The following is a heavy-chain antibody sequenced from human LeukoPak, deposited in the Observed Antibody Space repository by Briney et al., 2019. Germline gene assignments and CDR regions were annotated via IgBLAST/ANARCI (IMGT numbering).Heavy chain of an antibody. CDR2: IYHSGST. Sequence: SETLSLTCAVSGYSISSGYYWGWIRQPPGKGLEWIGSIYHSGSTYYNPSLKSRVTISVDTSKNQFALKLSSVTAADTAVYYCASSRYSGSHFDYWGQGTLVTVSS. D-gene: IGHD6-13*01. J-gene: IGHJ4*02. CDR3: ASSRYSGSHFDY. CDR1: GYSISSGYY. V-gene: IGHV4-38-2*01.